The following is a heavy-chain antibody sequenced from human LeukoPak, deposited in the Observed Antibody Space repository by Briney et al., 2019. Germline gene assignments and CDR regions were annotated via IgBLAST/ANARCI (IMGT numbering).Heavy chain of an antibody. CDR2: INWNGGST. D-gene: IGHD3-3*01. V-gene: IGHV3-20*01. J-gene: IGHJ6*02. CDR1: GFTLDDYG. CDR3: ARDRRHPQYYDFWSGYYGYYYYGMDV. Sequence: GGSLRLSCAASGFTLDDYGMSWVRQAPGKGLEWVSGINWNGGSTGYADSVKGRFTISRDNAKNSLYLQMNSLRAEDTALYHCARDRRHPQYYDFWSGYYGYYYYGMDVWGQGTTVTVSS.